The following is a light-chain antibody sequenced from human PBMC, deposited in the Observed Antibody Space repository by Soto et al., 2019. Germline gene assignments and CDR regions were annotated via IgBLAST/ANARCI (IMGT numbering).Light chain of an antibody. V-gene: IGKV3-11*01. Sequence: EIMVTQSASTLSSSPGERATLSCRASQTVNSRLAWYQHKPGQAPRLLIYHTSNRATGIPARFSGGGSGTDFTLTISSLEPEDFAVYYCQQCTNWPLRTFAGRTKVDIK. CDR3: QQCTNWPLRT. CDR2: HTS. CDR1: QTVNSR. J-gene: IGKJ4*01.